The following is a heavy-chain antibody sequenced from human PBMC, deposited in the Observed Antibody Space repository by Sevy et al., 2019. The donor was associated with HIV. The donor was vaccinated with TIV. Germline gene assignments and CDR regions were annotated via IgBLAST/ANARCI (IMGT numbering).Heavy chain of an antibody. CDR3: ARVAWMELLPNGLDS. J-gene: IGHJ4*02. V-gene: IGHV3-64*01. CDR2: ISPNGGRT. D-gene: IGHD1-7*01. CDR1: GFTFSSHT. Sequence: GGSLRLSCAASGFTFSSHTMLWVRQAPGKGLEYVSAISPNGGRTYSANSVKGRFTISRDNSNDMLYLKMDSLRTEDMAVYYCARVAWMELLPNGLDSWGQGTLVTVSS.